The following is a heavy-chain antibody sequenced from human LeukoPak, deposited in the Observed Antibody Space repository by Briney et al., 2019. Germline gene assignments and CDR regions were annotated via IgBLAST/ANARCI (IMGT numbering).Heavy chain of an antibody. V-gene: IGHV1-2*02. CDR2: INPNSGGT. D-gene: IGHD3-10*01. CDR3: ARVSSGGSRMNMVRGVTQPGY. Sequence: ASVKVSCKASGYTLTGYYMHWVRQAPGQGLEWMGWINPNSGGTNYAQKFQGRVTMTRDTSISTAYMELGSLRSEDTAVYYCARVSSGGSRMNMVRGVTQPGYWGQGTLVTVSS. J-gene: IGHJ4*02. CDR1: GYTLTGYY.